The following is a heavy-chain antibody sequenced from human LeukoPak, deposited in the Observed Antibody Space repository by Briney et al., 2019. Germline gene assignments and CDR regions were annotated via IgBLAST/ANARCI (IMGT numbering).Heavy chain of an antibody. CDR3: ARDGGYSSGWSA. D-gene: IGHD6-19*01. CDR1: GGSFSGYY. CDR2: IYYSGST. J-gene: IGHJ4*02. V-gene: IGHV4-59*01. Sequence: KSSETLSLTCAVYGGSFSGYYWSWIRQPPGKGLEWIGYIYYSGSTNYNPSLKSRVTISVDTSKNQFSLKLSSVTAADTAVYYCARDGGYSSGWSAWGQGTLVTVSS.